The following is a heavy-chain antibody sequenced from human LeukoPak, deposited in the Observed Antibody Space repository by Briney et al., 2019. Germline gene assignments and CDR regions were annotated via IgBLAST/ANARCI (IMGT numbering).Heavy chain of an antibody. CDR3: ASTERCSTTCPLDY. V-gene: IGHV4-34*01. D-gene: IGHD2-2*01. CDR1: GGSFRGYY. J-gene: IGHJ4*02. CDR2: INHSGST. Sequence: SETLSLTCAVYGGSFRGYYWSWLRQPPGKGLEWVGEINHSGSTNYNPSLKSRVTISLDTYMKKFSLKLNSVTAADTAVYYCASTERCSTTCPLDYWGQGPLVSVFS.